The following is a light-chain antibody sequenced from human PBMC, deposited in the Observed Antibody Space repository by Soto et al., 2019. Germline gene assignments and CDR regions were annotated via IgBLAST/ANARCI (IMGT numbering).Light chain of an antibody. CDR1: QGIKND. CDR3: LQDYNYPWT. Sequence: AIQMTQSPSSLSASVGDRVTITCRASQGIKNDLGWYQQKPGQAPKLLIYAASTLHSGVPSRFSGSGSGTGFTLTISRLQPEDCATYYCLQDYNYPWTFGQGTKVDI. V-gene: IGKV1-6*01. J-gene: IGKJ1*01. CDR2: AAS.